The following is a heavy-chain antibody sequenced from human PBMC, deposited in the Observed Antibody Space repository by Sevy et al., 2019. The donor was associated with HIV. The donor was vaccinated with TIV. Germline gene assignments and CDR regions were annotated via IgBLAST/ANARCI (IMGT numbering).Heavy chain of an antibody. CDR2: INPSGGST. D-gene: IGHD2-15*01. CDR3: ARDTGVCSGGSCYSPPRYFDY. Sequence: ASVKVSCKASGYTFTSYYMHWVRQAPGQGLEWMGIINPSGGSTSYAQKFQGRVTMTRDTSTSTVYMELSSLRSEDTDVYYCARDTGVCSGGSCYSPPRYFDYWGQGPLVTVSS. CDR1: GYTFTSYY. V-gene: IGHV1-46*01. J-gene: IGHJ4*02.